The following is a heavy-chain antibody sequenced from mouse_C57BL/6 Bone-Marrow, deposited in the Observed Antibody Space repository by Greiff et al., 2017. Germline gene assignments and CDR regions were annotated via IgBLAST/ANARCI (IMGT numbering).Heavy chain of an antibody. CDR2: INPSTGGT. J-gene: IGHJ3*01. D-gene: IGHD2-3*01. CDR3: AREWLLPPAY. V-gene: IGHV1-42*01. Sequence: VQLQQSGPELVKPGASVKISCKASGYSFTGYYLNWVKQSPEKSFEWIGEINPSTGGTTYNQKFKAKATLTVDKSSSTAYMQLKSLTSEDSAVYYCAREWLLPPAYWGQGTLVTVSA. CDR1: GYSFTGYY.